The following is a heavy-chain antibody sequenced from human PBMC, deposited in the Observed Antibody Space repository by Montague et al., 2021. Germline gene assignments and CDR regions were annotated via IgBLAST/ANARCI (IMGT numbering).Heavy chain of an antibody. D-gene: IGHD2-21*02. Sequence: SETLSLTCTVSGGSISSTSYYWGWIRQPPGTGLEWIGSIYYSGSTYYNPSLKSRVTISADTSKNQFSPRLRSVTAADTAVYYCARRMGFVVVTEHDAFDVWGQGTMVTVSS. CDR1: GGSISSTSYY. CDR2: IYYSGST. V-gene: IGHV4-39*01. J-gene: IGHJ3*01. CDR3: ARRMGFVVVTEHDAFDV.